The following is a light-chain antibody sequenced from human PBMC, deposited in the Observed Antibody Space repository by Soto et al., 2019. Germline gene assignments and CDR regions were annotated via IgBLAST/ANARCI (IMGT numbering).Light chain of an antibody. Sequence: QSVLTQPPSASGSPGQSVTISCTGTSSDIGGYNYVSWYRQHPGKAPKLMIFEVSKRPSGVPDRFSGSKFGNTASLTVSGLQTEDEADYYCTAFAGSNKVLFGGGTKLTVL. CDR1: SSDIGGYNY. V-gene: IGLV2-8*01. J-gene: IGLJ3*02. CDR3: TAFAGSNKVL. CDR2: EVS.